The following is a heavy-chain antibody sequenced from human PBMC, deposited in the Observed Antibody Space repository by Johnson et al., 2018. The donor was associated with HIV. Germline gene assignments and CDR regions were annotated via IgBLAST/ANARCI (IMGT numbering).Heavy chain of an antibody. J-gene: IGHJ3*02. Sequence: VQLVESGGGVVQPGRSLRLSCAASGFTFSSYAMHWVRQAPGKGLEWVANIKEDGSERNYVDSVKGRFTISRDNAKKSVYLQMNSLRAEDTAVYYCARDGLAANAFDTWGQGTMVTVSS. CDR1: GFTFSSYA. V-gene: IGHV3-7*01. D-gene: IGHD3/OR15-3a*01. CDR3: ARDGLAANAFDT. CDR2: IKEDGSER.